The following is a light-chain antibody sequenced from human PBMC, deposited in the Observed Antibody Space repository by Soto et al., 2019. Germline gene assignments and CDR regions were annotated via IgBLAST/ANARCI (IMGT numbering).Light chain of an antibody. CDR2: KAS. Sequence: DIQMTQSPSTLSASVGDRVTITCRASQSISSRLAWYQQKPGKAPKLLIYKASGLESGVPSRFSGSGSGTEFTLTISSLQPDDFATYYCQQYNNYPWTFGQGTKVEIK. CDR1: QSISSR. V-gene: IGKV1-5*03. J-gene: IGKJ1*01. CDR3: QQYNNYPWT.